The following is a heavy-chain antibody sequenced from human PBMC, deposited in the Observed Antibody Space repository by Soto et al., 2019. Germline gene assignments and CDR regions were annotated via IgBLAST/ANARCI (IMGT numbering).Heavy chain of an antibody. Sequence: QVQLQQSGAGLLKPSETLSLTCTVYGGSFSGYYWSWIRQSPGKGLEWIGEINHSGSTNYNPSLRSRVTISVDTSNNQFSLRLSSVTAADTAVYYCARSTRYYGSGSYSFYYYQGLDVWGQGTTVTVSS. CDR3: ARSTRYYGSGSYSFYYYQGLDV. J-gene: IGHJ6*02. CDR2: INHSGST. V-gene: IGHV4-34*01. D-gene: IGHD3-10*01. CDR1: GGSFSGYY.